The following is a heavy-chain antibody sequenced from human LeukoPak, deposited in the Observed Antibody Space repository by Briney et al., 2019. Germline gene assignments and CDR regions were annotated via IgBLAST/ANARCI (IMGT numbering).Heavy chain of an antibody. CDR1: GFTFNSYA. CDR2: IRGSGGST. Sequence: GGSLRLSCSASGFTFNSYAMHWVRQAPGKGLEWVSSIRGSGGSTYYADSVKGRFAISRDNSKNTLYLQINSLRAEDTAIYYCAKESVYFYNMDVWGQGTTVTVSS. J-gene: IGHJ6*02. D-gene: IGHD2-8*01. CDR3: AKESVYFYNMDV. V-gene: IGHV3-23*01.